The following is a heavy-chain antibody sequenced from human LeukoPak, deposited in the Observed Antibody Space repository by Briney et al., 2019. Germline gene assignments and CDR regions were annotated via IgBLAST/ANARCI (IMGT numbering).Heavy chain of an antibody. CDR1: GFSVSSNY. V-gene: IGHV3-66*01. CDR3: AARGNGYTGIYLFAH. Sequence: GGSLRLSCEASGFSVSSNYMSWVRQAPGKGLEWVSVFYAGGSRQYTDSVKGRFTISRDTSKNSLYLQMNNLRPEDTAVYYCAARGNGYTGIYLFAHWGQGTLVTVSS. CDR2: FYAGGSR. D-gene: IGHD5-12*01. J-gene: IGHJ4*02.